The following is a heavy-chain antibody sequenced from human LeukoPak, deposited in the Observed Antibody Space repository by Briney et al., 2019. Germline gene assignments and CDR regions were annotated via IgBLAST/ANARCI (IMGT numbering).Heavy chain of an antibody. CDR2: INQDGSDT. J-gene: IGHJ4*02. D-gene: IGHD6-19*01. CDR1: GFTFSSYW. CDR3: VRNSGWFTGDH. Sequence: PGGSLRLSCAASGFTFSSYWMSWVRQAPGKGLEWVAIINQDGSDTNYVDSVKGRFTISRDNAKNSLSLQMNGLRVEDTAFYYCVRNSGWFTGDHWGPGTLVSVSS. V-gene: IGHV3-7*01.